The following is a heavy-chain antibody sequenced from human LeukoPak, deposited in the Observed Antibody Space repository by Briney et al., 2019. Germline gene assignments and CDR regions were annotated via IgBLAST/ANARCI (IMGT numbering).Heavy chain of an antibody. J-gene: IGHJ4*02. CDR2: IYSGST. CDR1: GGSISSGTYY. Sequence: SETLSLTCTVSGGSISSGTYYWGWVRQPPGKGLEWIGSIYSGSTSYNPSLKSRVTISVDTSKNQFSLKLDSVTAADTAVYYCARNASDSGTSYFAYGGQGTLVTVPS. CDR3: ARNASDSGTSYFAY. D-gene: IGHD1-26*01. V-gene: IGHV4-39*01.